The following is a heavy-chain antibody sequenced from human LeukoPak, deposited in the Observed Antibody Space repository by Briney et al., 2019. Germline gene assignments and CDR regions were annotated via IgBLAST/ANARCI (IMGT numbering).Heavy chain of an antibody. CDR1: GGSISSYY. Sequence: SETLSLTRTVSGGSISSYYWSWIRQPPGKGLEWIGYIYYSGSTNYNPSLKSRVTISVDTSKNQFSLKLSSVTAADTAVYYCARDTTVALDYWGQGTLVTVSS. CDR2: IYYSGST. V-gene: IGHV4-59*01. CDR3: ARDTTVALDY. J-gene: IGHJ4*02. D-gene: IGHD6-19*01.